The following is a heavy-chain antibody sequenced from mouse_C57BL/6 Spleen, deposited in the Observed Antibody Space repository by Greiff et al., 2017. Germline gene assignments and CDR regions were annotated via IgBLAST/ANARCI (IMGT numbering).Heavy chain of an antibody. D-gene: IGHD1-1*01. CDR1: GYSITSGYY. Sequence: VQLKESGPGLVKPSQSLSLTCSVTGYSITSGYYWNWIRQFPGNKLEWMGYISYDGSNNYNPSLKNRISITRDTSKNQFFLKLNSVTTEDTATYYCARDRYYYGTLDYWGQGTTLTVSS. CDR3: ARDRYYYGTLDY. V-gene: IGHV3-6*01. J-gene: IGHJ2*01. CDR2: ISYDGSN.